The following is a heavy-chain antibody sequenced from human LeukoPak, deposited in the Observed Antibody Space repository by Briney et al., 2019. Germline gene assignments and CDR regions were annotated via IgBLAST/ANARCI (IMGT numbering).Heavy chain of an antibody. CDR3: ATDYGSGAYYTLDY. D-gene: IGHD3-10*01. CDR1: GFIVSSKY. CDR2: IYSGGRT. J-gene: IGHJ4*02. V-gene: IGHV3-53*01. Sequence: GGSLRLSCAASGFIVSSKYMSWVRQAPGMGLEWVSIIYSGGRTYYSDSVKGRFTISRDNSKNTLYLQMNSLRAEDTAVYYCATDYGSGAYYTLDYWGQGTLVTVSS.